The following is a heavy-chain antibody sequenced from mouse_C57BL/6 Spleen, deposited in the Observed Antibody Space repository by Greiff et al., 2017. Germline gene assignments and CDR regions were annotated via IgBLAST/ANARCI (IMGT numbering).Heavy chain of an antibody. CDR2: IYPRDGST. J-gene: IGHJ2*01. V-gene: IGHV1-85*01. CDR1: GYTFTSYD. Sequence: VQLQQSGPELVRPGASVKLSCKASGYTFTSYDINWVKQRPGQGLEWIGWIYPRDGSTKSNEKFKGKATLTVDTSSSTAYMEHHSLTSEDSAVYFCSIITTVDYCAYWGQGTTLTVSS. D-gene: IGHD1-1*01. CDR3: SIITTVDYCAY.